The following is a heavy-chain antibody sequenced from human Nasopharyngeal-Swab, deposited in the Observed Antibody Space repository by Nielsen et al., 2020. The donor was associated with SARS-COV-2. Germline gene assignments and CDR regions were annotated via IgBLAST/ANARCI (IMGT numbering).Heavy chain of an antibody. CDR2: ISAYNGNT. CDR1: CYTSTSYC. V-gene: IGHV1-18*04. Sequence: ASAQVSCKASCYTSTSYCISWVRQAPGQGLEWMGWISAYNGNTNYAQNLQGRVTMTTDTSTSTAYMELRSLRSDDTAVYYCARDKGGIAVAGTLDYFDYWGQGTLVTVSS. CDR3: ARDKGGIAVAGTLDYFDY. J-gene: IGHJ4*02. D-gene: IGHD6-19*01.